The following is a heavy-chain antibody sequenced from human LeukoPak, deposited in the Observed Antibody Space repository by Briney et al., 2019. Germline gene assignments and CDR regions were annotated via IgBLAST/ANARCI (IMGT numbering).Heavy chain of an antibody. Sequence: PGGSLRLSCAASGFTFSSYDMSWVRQAPGKGLEWVSAISGSGDSTYYADSVKGRFTISRDNSKNTLYLQMNSLRAEDTAVYYCARVRSGYSYGYDYWGQGTLVTVSS. CDR3: ARVRSGYSYGYDY. D-gene: IGHD5-18*01. J-gene: IGHJ4*02. V-gene: IGHV3-23*01. CDR2: ISGSGDST. CDR1: GFTFSSYD.